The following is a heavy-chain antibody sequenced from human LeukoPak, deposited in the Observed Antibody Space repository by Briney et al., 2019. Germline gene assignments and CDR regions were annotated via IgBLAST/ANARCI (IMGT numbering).Heavy chain of an antibody. V-gene: IGHV3-15*01. Sequence: GGSLRLSCTASGFTFGDYAMSWFRQAPGKGLEWVGRIKSKTDGGTTDYAAPVKGRFTISRDDLKNTLYLQMNSLKTEDTAVYYCTTEPPWDVWGQGTTVTVSS. CDR2: IKSKTDGGTT. CDR3: TTEPPWDV. J-gene: IGHJ6*02. CDR1: GFTFGDYA.